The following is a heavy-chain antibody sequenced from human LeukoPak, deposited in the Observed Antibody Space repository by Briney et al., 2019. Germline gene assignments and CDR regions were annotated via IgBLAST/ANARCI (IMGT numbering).Heavy chain of an antibody. Sequence: PGGSLRVSCAASGFTFSGYQMHWVRQAPGKGLVWVSRINSDGSYISYADSVKGRFTISRDNAKNTLFLQVNSLRPEDTAVYNCARDYYAVMEVWGQGTTVTVSS. CDR1: GFTFSGYQ. CDR2: INSDGSYI. CDR3: ARDYYAVMEV. V-gene: IGHV3-74*01. J-gene: IGHJ6*02.